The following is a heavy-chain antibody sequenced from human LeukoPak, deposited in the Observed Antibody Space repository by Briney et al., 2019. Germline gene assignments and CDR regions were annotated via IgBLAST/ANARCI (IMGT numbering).Heavy chain of an antibody. CDR3: AKFHATWYGDT. Sequence: GESLKISCQGSGYNFATYWIVWVRQMPGKGLEWMGIIYPGNSHTRYSPSFQGQVTISADTSISTAYLHWSSLQSSDTAMYYCAKFHATWYGDTWGQGTLVTVSS. D-gene: IGHD6-13*01. V-gene: IGHV5-51*01. CDR2: IYPGNSHT. J-gene: IGHJ4*02. CDR1: GYNFATYW.